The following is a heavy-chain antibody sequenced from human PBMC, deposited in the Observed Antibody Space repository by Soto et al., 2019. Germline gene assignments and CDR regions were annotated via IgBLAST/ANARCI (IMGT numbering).Heavy chain of an antibody. CDR2: ISGSGGST. D-gene: IGHD2-15*01. V-gene: IGHV3-23*01. CDR3: AKSLVALFYYYYYMDV. CDR1: GFTFSSYA. Sequence: GGSLRLSCAASGFTFSSYAMSWVRQAPGKGLEWVSAISGSGGSTYYADSVKGRFTISRDNSKNTLYLQMNSLRAEDTAVYYCAKSLVALFYYYYYMDVWGKGTTVTVSS. J-gene: IGHJ6*03.